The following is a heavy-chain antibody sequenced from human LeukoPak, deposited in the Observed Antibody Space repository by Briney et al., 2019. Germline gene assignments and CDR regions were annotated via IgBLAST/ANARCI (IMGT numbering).Heavy chain of an antibody. CDR3: ARDSLSAVGATLFDY. CDR2: IYYSGST. CDR1: GGSISSSSYY. J-gene: IGHJ4*02. D-gene: IGHD1-26*01. V-gene: IGHV4-39*07. Sequence: SETLSLTCTVSGGSISSSSYYWGWIRQPPGKGLEWIGSIYYSGSTYYNPSLKSRVTISVDTSKNQFSLKLSSVTAADTAVYYCARDSLSAVGATLFDYWGQGTLVTVSS.